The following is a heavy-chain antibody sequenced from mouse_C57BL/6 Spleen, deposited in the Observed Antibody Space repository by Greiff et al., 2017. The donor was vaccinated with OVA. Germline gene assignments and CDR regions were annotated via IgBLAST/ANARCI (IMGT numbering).Heavy chain of an antibody. V-gene: IGHV14-2*01. D-gene: IGHD1-1*01. CDR1: GFNIKDYY. CDR3: ARTTVVADYFDY. J-gene: IGHJ2*01. CDR2: IDPEDGET. Sequence: VQLKESGAELVKPGASVKLSCTASGFNIKDYYMHWVKQRTEQGLEWIGRIDPEDGETKYAPKFQGKATITADTSSNTAYLQLSSLTSEDSAVYYCARTTVVADYFDYWGQGTTLTVSS.